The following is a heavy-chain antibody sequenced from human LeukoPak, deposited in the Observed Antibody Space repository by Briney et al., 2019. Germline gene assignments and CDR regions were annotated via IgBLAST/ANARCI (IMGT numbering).Heavy chain of an antibody. D-gene: IGHD6-13*01. V-gene: IGHV4-4*02. CDR3: ARDRYSSSSYYYYGMDV. CDR2: IYHSGST. CDR1: GGSISSSNW. J-gene: IGHJ6*02. Sequence: TPSGTLSLTCAVSGGSISSSNWWSWVRQPPGKGLECIGEIYHSGSTNYNPSLKSRVTISVDKSKNQFSLKLSSVTAADTAVYYCARDRYSSSSYYYYGMDVWGQGTTVTVSS.